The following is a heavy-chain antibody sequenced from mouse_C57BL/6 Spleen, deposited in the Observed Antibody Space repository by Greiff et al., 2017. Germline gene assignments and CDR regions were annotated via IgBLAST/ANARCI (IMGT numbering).Heavy chain of an antibody. CDR3: AIHTRHPLYDSSWFAY. V-gene: IGHV1-62-2*01. D-gene: IGHD2-3*01. CDR1: GYTFTEYT. J-gene: IGHJ3*01. CDR2: FYPGCGSI. Sequence: QVQLQQSGAELVKPGASVKLSCKASGYTFTEYTIHWVKQRSGQGLEWIGWFYPGCGSIKYNENFKDKATLTSDKSSSTVYLELSRSSSEDSAVYFCAIHTRHPLYDSSWFAYWGQGALVTVSA.